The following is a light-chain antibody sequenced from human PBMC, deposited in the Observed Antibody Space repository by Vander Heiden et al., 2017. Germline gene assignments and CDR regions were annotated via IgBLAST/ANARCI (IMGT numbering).Light chain of an antibody. CDR1: QGISSY. J-gene: IGKJ4*01. CDR2: AAS. Sequence: DIQLTQSPSFLSASVGDRVTITCRASQGISSYLAWYQQKPGKAPKLLIYAASTLQSGVPSRFSGSGSGTEFTLTISSLQPEDFATYYCLQLNSYPLTFGGETKVEIK. V-gene: IGKV1-9*01. CDR3: LQLNSYPLT.